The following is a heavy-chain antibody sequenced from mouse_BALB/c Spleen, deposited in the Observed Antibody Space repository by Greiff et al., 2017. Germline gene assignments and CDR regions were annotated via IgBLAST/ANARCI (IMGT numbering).Heavy chain of an antibody. CDR2: ISYDGSN. J-gene: IGHJ4*01. CDR3: ARGGNLRFYAMDY. D-gene: IGHD2-1*01. CDR1: GYSITSGYS. Sequence: EVQLQESGPGLVKPSQSLSLTCSVTGYSITSGYSWNWLRQFPGNKLEWMGYISYDGSNNYNPSLKNRISITRDTSKNQFFLKLNSVTTEDTATYYCARGGNLRFYAMDYWGQGTSVTVSS. V-gene: IGHV3-6*02.